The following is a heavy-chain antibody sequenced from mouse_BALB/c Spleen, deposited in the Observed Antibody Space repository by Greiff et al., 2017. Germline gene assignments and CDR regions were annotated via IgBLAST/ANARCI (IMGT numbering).Heavy chain of an antibody. CDR3: ARDELVTTVPAWFAY. CDR2: INPYNGAT. Sequence: EVQLQQSGPELVKPGASVKISCKASGYSFTGYYMHWVKQSHVKSLEWIGRINPYNGATSYNQNFKDKASLTVDKSSSTAYMELHSLTSEDSAVYYCARDELVTTVPAWFAYWGQGTLVTVSA. J-gene: IGHJ3*01. D-gene: IGHD1-1*01. CDR1: GYSFTGYY. V-gene: IGHV1-26*01.